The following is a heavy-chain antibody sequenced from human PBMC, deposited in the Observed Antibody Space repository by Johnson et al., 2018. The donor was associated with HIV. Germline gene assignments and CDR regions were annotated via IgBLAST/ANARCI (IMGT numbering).Heavy chain of an antibody. CDR3: ARGSGVGAFDI. D-gene: IGHD7-27*01. CDR1: GFTFSDYY. CDR2: ISSSGSTI. J-gene: IGHJ3*02. Sequence: VESGGGLVKPGGSLRLSCSASGFTFSDYYITWIRQAPGKGLEWISYISSSGSTIYYADSVKGRFTSSRDNSKHSLYLQMSSLRVEDTAVYYCARGSGVGAFDIWGQGTMVTVSS. V-gene: IGHV3-11*04.